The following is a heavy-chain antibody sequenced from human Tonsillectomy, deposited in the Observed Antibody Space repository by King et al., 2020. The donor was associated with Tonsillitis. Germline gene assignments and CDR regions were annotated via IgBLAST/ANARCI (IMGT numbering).Heavy chain of an antibody. CDR1: GFTFSSYG. J-gene: IGHJ6*02. Sequence: HVQLVESGGGVVQPGRSLRLSCAASGFTFSSYGIHWVRQAPGKGLEWVAVISFDGNNKYYAESVKGRFTISRDNSKDTLYLQMNSLTAEDTAVYFCARFGDYYLWNGPELGGYYYHYGMDLWGQGTTVIVSS. D-gene: IGHD3-3*01. CDR2: ISFDGNNK. CDR3: ARFGDYYLWNGPELGGYYYHYGMDL. V-gene: IGHV3-30*03.